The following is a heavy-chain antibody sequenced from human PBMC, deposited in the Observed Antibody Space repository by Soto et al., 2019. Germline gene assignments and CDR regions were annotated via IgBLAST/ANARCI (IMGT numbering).Heavy chain of an antibody. CDR2: ISWNSGSI. CDR3: AKSLNYYDSSGFDY. D-gene: IGHD3-22*01. J-gene: IGHJ4*02. CDR1: GFTFDDYA. Sequence: GGSLRLSCAASGFTFDDYAMHWVRQAPGKGLEWVSGISWNSGSIGYADSVKGRFTISRDNAKNSLYLQMNSLRAEDTALYYCAKSLNYYDSSGFDYWGQGTLVTVSS. V-gene: IGHV3-9*01.